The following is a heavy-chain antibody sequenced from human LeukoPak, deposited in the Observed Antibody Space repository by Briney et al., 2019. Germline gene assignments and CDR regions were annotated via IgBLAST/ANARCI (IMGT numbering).Heavy chain of an antibody. J-gene: IGHJ4*02. Sequence: ASVKVSCKASGYTFTSYAMNWVRQAPGQGPEWMGWINTNTGNPTYAQGFTGRFVFSLDTSVSTAYLQISSLKAEDTAVYYCARDSRRIRLGELLIHYWGQGTLVTVSS. V-gene: IGHV7-4-1*02. D-gene: IGHD3-16*01. CDR3: ARDSRRIRLGELLIHY. CDR1: GYTFTSYA. CDR2: INTNTGNP.